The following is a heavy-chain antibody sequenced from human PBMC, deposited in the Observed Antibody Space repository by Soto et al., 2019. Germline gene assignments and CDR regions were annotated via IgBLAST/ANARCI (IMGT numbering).Heavy chain of an antibody. CDR1: GGSISSGGYY. Sequence: QVQLQESGPGLVKPSQTLSLTCTVSGGSISSGGYYWSWIRQHPGKGLEWIGYIYYSGSTYYNPSLKSRVTISVDTAKNQFSLKLSSVTAADTAVYYCARDSPLGYCSGGSCRWFDPWGQGTLVTVSS. CDR3: ARDSPLGYCSGGSCRWFDP. CDR2: IYYSGST. D-gene: IGHD2-15*01. V-gene: IGHV4-31*03. J-gene: IGHJ5*02.